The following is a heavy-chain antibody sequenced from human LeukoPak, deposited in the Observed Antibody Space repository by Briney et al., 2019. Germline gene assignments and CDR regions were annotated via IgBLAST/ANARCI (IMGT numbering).Heavy chain of an antibody. V-gene: IGHV3-7*01. Sequence: GGSLRLSCAASGFTFSSYWMSWVRQAPGKGLEGVANIKQDGNEKYYVDSVKGRFTISRDNAKNSLYLQMNSLRAEDTAVYYCRTGYSYGLHWGQGTLVTVSS. D-gene: IGHD5-18*01. CDR1: GFTFSSYW. J-gene: IGHJ4*02. CDR3: RTGYSYGLH. CDR2: IKQDGNEK.